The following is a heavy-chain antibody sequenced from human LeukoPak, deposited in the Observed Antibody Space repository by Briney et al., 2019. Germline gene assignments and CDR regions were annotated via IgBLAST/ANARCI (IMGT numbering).Heavy chain of an antibody. Sequence: ASVKVSCKASGYTFTSYYMHWVRQAPGQGLEWMGIINPSGGSTSYAQKFQGRVTMTRDTSTSTVYMELSSLRSEDTAVYYCARTIAAPAYSKYNWFDPWGQGTLVTASS. CDR2: INPSGGST. J-gene: IGHJ5*02. D-gene: IGHD6-13*01. V-gene: IGHV1-46*01. CDR3: ARTIAAPAYSKYNWFDP. CDR1: GYTFTSYY.